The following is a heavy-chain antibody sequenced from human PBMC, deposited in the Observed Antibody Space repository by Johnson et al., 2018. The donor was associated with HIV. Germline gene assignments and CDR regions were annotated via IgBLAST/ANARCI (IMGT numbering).Heavy chain of an antibody. D-gene: IGHD3-10*01. J-gene: IGHJ3*02. CDR1: GFTFSDYG. Sequence: VQLVESGGGVVQPGGSLRLSCAASGFTFSDYGMHWVRQAPGKGLEWVSAISGSGGSTYYAASVKGRFTISRDNSKNTLYLQMNSLRAEDTAVYYCAKRNYGSGGNAFDIWGQGTMVTVSS. CDR2: ISGSGGST. CDR3: AKRNYGSGGNAFDI. V-gene: IGHV3-23*04.